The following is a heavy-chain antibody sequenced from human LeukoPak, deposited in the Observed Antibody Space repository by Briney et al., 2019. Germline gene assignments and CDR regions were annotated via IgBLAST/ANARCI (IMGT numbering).Heavy chain of an antibody. J-gene: IGHJ4*02. CDR2: ISYDGSNK. Sequence: GGSLRLSCAASGFTFNSYAMHWVRQAPGKGLEWVAVISYDGSNKYYADSVKGRFTISRDNSKNTLYLQMNSLRAEDTAVYYCAKDTLWELPPMNFDYWGQGTLVTVSS. V-gene: IGHV3-30*04. CDR1: GFTFNSYA. CDR3: AKDTLWELPPMNFDY. D-gene: IGHD1-26*01.